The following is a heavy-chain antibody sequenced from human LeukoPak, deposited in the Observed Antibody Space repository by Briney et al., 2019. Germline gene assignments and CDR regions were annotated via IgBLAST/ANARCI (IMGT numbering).Heavy chain of an antibody. CDR1: GGSISSSSYY. Sequence: SETLSLTCTVSGGSISSSSYYWGWIRQPPGKGLEWIGSIYYSGSTYYNPSLKSRVTISVDTSKNQFSLKLSSVTAADTAVYYCATIPFVGGRRGVHGMDVWGQGTTATVSS. CDR2: IYYSGST. V-gene: IGHV4-39*01. D-gene: IGHD2-2*02. CDR3: ATIPFVGGRRGVHGMDV. J-gene: IGHJ6*02.